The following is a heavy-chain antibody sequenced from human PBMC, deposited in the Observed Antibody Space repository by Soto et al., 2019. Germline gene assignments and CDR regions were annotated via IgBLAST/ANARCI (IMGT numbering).Heavy chain of an antibody. Sequence: PGGSLRLSCAASGFTFDDYTMHWVRQAPGKGLEWVSLISWDGGSTYYADSVKGRFTISRDNSKNSLYLQMNSLRTEDTALYYCAKDHCSGGSCYFGAEYFQHWGQGTLVTVSS. CDR1: GFTFDDYT. D-gene: IGHD2-15*01. CDR3: AKDHCSGGSCYFGAEYFQH. J-gene: IGHJ1*01. CDR2: ISWDGGST. V-gene: IGHV3-43*01.